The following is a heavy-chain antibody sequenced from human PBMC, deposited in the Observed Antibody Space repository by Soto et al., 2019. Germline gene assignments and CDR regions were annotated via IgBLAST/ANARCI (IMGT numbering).Heavy chain of an antibody. CDR2: IWHDGSKK. Sequence: QVQLVESGGGVVQPGRTLQLSCVASGFTFSNYGMHWVRQAPGKGLEWVALIWHDGSKKYYVDSGEGRFTISRDNSKNTLNLQVNRLTADDTDVYYCAKSEGKWPLYDALDIWGLGTRVTVSS. D-gene: IGHD2-15*01. CDR3: AKSEGKWPLYDALDI. J-gene: IGHJ3*02. V-gene: IGHV3-33*06. CDR1: GFTFSNYG.